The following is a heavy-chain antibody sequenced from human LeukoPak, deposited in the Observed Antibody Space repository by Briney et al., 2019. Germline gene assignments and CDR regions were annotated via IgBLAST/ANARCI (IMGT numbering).Heavy chain of an antibody. CDR1: GYTFTSYY. D-gene: IGHD2-15*01. CDR2: INPSGGST. CDR3: ASPGESVVVVAASLDY. J-gene: IGHJ4*02. Sequence: GASVKVSCKASGYTFTSYYMHWVRQAPGQGLEWMGIINPSGGSTSYAQKFQGRVTITRDTSTSTVYMELSSLRSEDTAVYYCASPGESVVVVAASLDYWGQGTLVTVSS. V-gene: IGHV1-46*01.